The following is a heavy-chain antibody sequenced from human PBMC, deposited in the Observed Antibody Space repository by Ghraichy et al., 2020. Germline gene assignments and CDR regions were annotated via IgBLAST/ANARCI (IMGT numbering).Heavy chain of an antibody. V-gene: IGHV6-1*01. D-gene: IGHD3-10*01. CDR2: AYYRSNWIY. CDR1: GDRITSGA. CDR3: ARMLRYWDFDL. Sequence: SQTLSLTCDISGDRITSGAWNWLRRSPSRGLEWLGRAYYRSNWIYEYAPSVESRIRLNPDTTKNQLSLQLNSVIPADTAVYYCARMLRYWDFDLWGRGTPVTVSS. J-gene: IGHJ2*01.